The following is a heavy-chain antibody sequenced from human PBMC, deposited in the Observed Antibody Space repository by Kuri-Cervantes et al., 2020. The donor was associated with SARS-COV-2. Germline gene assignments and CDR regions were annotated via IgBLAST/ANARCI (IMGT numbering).Heavy chain of an antibody. CDR3: AGLDEYSSGWRNDY. Sequence: GESLKISCAASGFTFSSYAMHWVRQAPGKGLEWVAVISYDGSNKYYADSVKGRFTISRDNSKNTLYLQMNSLRAEDTAVYYCAGLDEYSSGWRNDYWGQGTLVTVSS. V-gene: IGHV3-30-3*01. CDR1: GFTFSSYA. CDR2: ISYDGSNK. D-gene: IGHD6-19*01. J-gene: IGHJ4*02.